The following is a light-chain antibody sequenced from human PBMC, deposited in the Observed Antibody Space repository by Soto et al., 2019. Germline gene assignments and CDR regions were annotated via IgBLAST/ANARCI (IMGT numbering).Light chain of an antibody. CDR1: SSNIGSNT. V-gene: IGLV1-44*01. J-gene: IGLJ2*01. CDR2: SNS. CDR3: AAWDDSLNGPV. Sequence: QSVLTQPPSASGTPGQRVTISCSGSSSNIGSNTVNWYQQFPGTAPKVLIYSNSQRPSGVPDRFSGSKSGTSASLAISGRQSEDEAEYYCAAWDDSLNGPVFGGGTKLTVL.